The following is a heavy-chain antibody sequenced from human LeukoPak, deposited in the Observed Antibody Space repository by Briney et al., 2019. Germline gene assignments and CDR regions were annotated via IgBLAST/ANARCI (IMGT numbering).Heavy chain of an antibody. CDR2: IYYSGST. J-gene: IGHJ6*02. CDR1: GGSISSGGYY. Sequence: SETLSLTCTVSGGSISSGGYYWSWIRQHPGKGLEWIGYIYYSGSTYYNPSLKSRVTISVDTSKNQFSLKLSSVTAADTAVYYCARDRVATRGSYYGMDIWGQGTTVTVSS. V-gene: IGHV4-31*03. D-gene: IGHD3-10*01. CDR3: ARDRVATRGSYYGMDI.